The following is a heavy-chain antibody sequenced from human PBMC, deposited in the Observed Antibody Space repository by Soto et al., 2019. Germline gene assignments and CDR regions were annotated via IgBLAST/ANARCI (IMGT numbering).Heavy chain of an antibody. D-gene: IGHD6-19*01. CDR2: IYYSGST. CDR1: GGSISSYY. Sequence: PSETLSLTCTVSGGSISSYYWSWIRQPPGKGLEWIGYIYYSGSTNYNPSLKSRVTISVDTSKNQFSLKLSSVTAADTAVYYCASLRGQWPAKVPFDYMDEGTLVTSPQ. J-gene: IGHJ4*02. CDR3: ASLRGQWPAKVPFDY. V-gene: IGHV4-59*08.